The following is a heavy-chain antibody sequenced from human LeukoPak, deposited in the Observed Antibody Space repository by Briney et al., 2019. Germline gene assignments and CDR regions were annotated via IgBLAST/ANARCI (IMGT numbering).Heavy chain of an antibody. CDR3: AKGLRTGVGPYMGYHYYMDV. V-gene: IGHV3-23*01. CDR1: GFTFSSYA. Sequence: GGSLRLSCTASGFTFSSYAMSWVRQAPGKGLKWVSTINDNGAGTYYADSVKGRFTISRDNSYNTVSLQMNSLRDEDTGVYYCAKGLRTGVGPYMGYHYYMDVWGKGATVTVSS. J-gene: IGHJ6*03. CDR2: INDNGAGT. D-gene: IGHD3-16*01.